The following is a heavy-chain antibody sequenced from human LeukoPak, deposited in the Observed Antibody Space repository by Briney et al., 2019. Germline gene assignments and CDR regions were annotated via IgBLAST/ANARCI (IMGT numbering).Heavy chain of an antibody. V-gene: IGHV4-34*01. CDR1: GGSFSDYY. Sequence: SETLSLTCGVYGGSFSDYYWSWIRQPPGKGLEWIGEINHSGSTNYSPSLKSRVTISVDTSKNQFSLKMSSVTAADTAVYYCARGGITVAGTLGYWGQGTLVTVSS. D-gene: IGHD6-19*01. CDR3: ARGGITVAGTLGY. J-gene: IGHJ4*02. CDR2: INHSGST.